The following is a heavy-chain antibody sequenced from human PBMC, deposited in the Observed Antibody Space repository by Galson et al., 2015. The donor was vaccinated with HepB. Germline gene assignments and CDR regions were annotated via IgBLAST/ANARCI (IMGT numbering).Heavy chain of an antibody. J-gene: IGHJ6*02. Sequence: SLRLSCAASGFTFSSYDMHWVRQGTGKGLEWVSAIDTAGDTYYAGSVKGRFTISRENAKNFMYLQMNSLRAGDTAVYYCARGGYSSALYFHHYYGMDVWGQGTTVTVSS. CDR2: IDTAGDT. V-gene: IGHV3-13*01. D-gene: IGHD2-15*01. CDR3: ARGGYSSALYFHHYYGMDV. CDR1: GFTFSSYD.